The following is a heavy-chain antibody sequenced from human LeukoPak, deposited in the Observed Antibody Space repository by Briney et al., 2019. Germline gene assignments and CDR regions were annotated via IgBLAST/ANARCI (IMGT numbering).Heavy chain of an antibody. CDR2: IMPIFGTA. CDR1: GGTFSSYA. V-gene: IGHV1-69*06. CDR3: TIRHIVVVADATPPSYYDGMDV. J-gene: IGHJ6*04. Sequence: SVKVSCKASGGTFSSYAFSWVRQAPGQGPECMGGIMPIFGTANYAQKFQGRVTMTADRPTSTAYMELSSLRAEDTAVYYCTIRHIVVVADATPPSYYDGMDVWGKGTPVTVSS. D-gene: IGHD2-2*01.